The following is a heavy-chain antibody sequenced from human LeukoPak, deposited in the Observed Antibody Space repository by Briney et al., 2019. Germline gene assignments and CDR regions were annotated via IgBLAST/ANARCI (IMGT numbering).Heavy chain of an antibody. CDR3: AKNGGSQCYSHLDS. Sequence: GGSLRLSCTPSGFNFDNALMSWFRQAPGKGLEWVSGTSGSGGSTYYAGSVKGRFTISSDNSKNTLYLQMNSLRVEDTAVYYCAKNGGSQCYSHLDSWGQGTLVTVSS. CDR2: TSGSGGST. D-gene: IGHD2-15*01. J-gene: IGHJ4*02. CDR1: GFNFDNAL. V-gene: IGHV3-23*01.